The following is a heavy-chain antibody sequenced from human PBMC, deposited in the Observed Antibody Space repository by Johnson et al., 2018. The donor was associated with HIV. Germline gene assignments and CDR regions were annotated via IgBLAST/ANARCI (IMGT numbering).Heavy chain of an antibody. CDR1: GFTFSSSA. CDR2: ISYDGSNK. Sequence: QMQLVESGGGVVQPGRSLRLSCAASGFTFSSSAMHWVRQAPGKGLEWLAVISYDGSNKYYADSVKGRFTISRDNAKNSLYLQMNSLRAEDTALYYCARELWELNAFDIWGQGTLVTVSS. J-gene: IGHJ3*02. CDR3: ARELWELNAFDI. D-gene: IGHD1-26*01. V-gene: IGHV3-30-3*01.